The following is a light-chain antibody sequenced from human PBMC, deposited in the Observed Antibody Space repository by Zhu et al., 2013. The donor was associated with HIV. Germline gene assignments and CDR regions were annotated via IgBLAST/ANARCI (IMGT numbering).Light chain of an antibody. V-gene: IGKV3-20*01. J-gene: IGKJ2*01. CDR1: QSVTSNY. Sequence: EIVLTQSPGTLSLSPGEGATVSCRASQSVTSNYLAWYQLKPGQAPRLLIYGASKRANGIPDRFSGGGSGTDFTLTISRLEPEDFVVYCCQQYGNSPYNFGQGTKLE. CDR3: QQYGNSPYN. CDR2: GAS.